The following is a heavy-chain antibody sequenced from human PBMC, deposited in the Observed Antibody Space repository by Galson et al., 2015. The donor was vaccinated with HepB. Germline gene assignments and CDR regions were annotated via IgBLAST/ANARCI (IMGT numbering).Heavy chain of an antibody. V-gene: IGHV1-18*01. CDR3: ARALSVLRFSDYYYYMDV. J-gene: IGHJ6*03. D-gene: IGHD3-3*01. CDR2: ISAYNGNT. Sequence: QSGAEVKKPGASVKVSCKASGYTFTSYGISWVRQAPGQGLEWMGWISAYNGNTNYAQKLQGRVTMTTDTSTSTAYMELRSLRSDDTAVYYCARALSVLRFSDYYYYMDVWGKGTTVTVSS. CDR1: GYTFTSYG.